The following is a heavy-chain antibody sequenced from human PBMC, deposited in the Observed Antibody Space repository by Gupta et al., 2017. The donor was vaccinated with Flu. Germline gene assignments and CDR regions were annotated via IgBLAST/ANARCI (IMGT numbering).Heavy chain of an antibody. CDR3: AFDSSGHYYYYGMDV. Sequence: SDGMHWVRQAPGKGLGWVAVIWYDGSNKYYADSVKGRFTISRDNSKNTLYLQMNSLRAEDTAVYYCAFDSSGHYYYYGMDVWGQGTTVTVSS. J-gene: IGHJ6*02. CDR2: IWYDGSNK. V-gene: IGHV3-33*01. CDR1: SDG. D-gene: IGHD6-19*01.